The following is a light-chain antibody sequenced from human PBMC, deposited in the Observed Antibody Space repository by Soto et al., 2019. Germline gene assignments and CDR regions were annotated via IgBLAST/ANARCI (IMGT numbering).Light chain of an antibody. CDR2: DAS. CDR3: QQYNTYPLT. Sequence: DIQMTQSPSTLSASVGDRVTITCRASQTISNWLAWYQQKPGKAPKVLIFDASTLDGGVPSRFSGRRSGTDLTLTNSSLQPSDFATYYCQQYNTYPLTFGEGTKVEI. V-gene: IGKV1-5*01. J-gene: IGKJ4*01. CDR1: QTISNW.